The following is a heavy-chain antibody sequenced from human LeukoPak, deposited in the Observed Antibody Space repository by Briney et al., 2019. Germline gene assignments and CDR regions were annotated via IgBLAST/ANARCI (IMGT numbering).Heavy chain of an antibody. V-gene: IGHV3-23*01. CDR1: GFTFKSYA. Sequence: PGGSLRLSCAVSGFTFKSYAMSWVRQSPGKGLEWVSAISGSGDSTFYADSVKGRFTLSRDNSKNTLNLQMNSLRAEDTAVYYCAKAQKYSSGWTDYWGQGTLVTVSS. CDR3: AKAQKYSSGWTDY. CDR2: ISGSGDST. D-gene: IGHD6-19*01. J-gene: IGHJ4*02.